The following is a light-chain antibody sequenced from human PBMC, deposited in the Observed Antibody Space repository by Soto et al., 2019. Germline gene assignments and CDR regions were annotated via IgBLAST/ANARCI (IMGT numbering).Light chain of an antibody. J-gene: IGKJ3*01. CDR1: QSVAYTY. CDR3: QQYGTSPFT. V-gene: IGKV3-20*01. Sequence: EIVLTQSPGTLSLSPGEGASLSCRASQSVAYTYLAWFQQKPGQAPRLLIYGASNRATGIPDRFSGSGSGTDFTLTISRLEPEDFAVYYCQQYGTSPFTFGPGTKVDIK. CDR2: GAS.